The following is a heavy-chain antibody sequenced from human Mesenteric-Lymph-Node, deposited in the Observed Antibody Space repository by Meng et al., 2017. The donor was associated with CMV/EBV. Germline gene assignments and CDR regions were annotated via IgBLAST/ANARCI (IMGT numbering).Heavy chain of an antibody. Sequence: GESLKISCAASGFTFSDYYMSWIRQAPGKGLEWVSYISSSGSTIYYADSVKGRFTISRDNAKNSLYLQMNGLRAEDTAVYYCARGEPYYYGSGSYHFDYWGQGTLVTVSS. CDR1: GFTFSDYY. J-gene: IGHJ4*02. CDR3: ARGEPYYYGSGSYHFDY. CDR2: ISSSGSTI. V-gene: IGHV3-11*01. D-gene: IGHD3-10*01.